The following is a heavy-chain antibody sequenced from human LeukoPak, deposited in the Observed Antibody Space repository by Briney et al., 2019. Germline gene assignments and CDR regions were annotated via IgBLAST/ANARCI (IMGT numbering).Heavy chain of an antibody. V-gene: IGHV3-23*01. D-gene: IGHD4-17*01. Sequence: PGGSLRLSCAASGFTFSSYAMSWVRQAPGKGLEWVSAISGSGGSTYYADSVKGRFTISRDNSKNTLYLQMNSLRAEDTAVYYCAKWGIHDYGDPMGAFDIWGQGTMVTVSS. CDR3: AKWGIHDYGDPMGAFDI. CDR1: GFTFSSYA. CDR2: ISGSGGST. J-gene: IGHJ3*02.